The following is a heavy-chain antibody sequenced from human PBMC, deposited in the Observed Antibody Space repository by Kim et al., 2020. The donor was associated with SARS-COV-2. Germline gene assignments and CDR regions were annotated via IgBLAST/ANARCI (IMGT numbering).Heavy chain of an antibody. V-gene: IGHV1-69*13. D-gene: IGHD6-13*01. J-gene: IGHJ4*02. Sequence: PVKVSCKASGGTFSSYAISWVRQAPGQGLEWMGGIIPIFGTANYAQKFQGRVTITADESTSTAYMELSSLRSEDTAVYYCASELLKAAADPKGFDYWGQGTLVTVSS. CDR3: ASELLKAAADPKGFDY. CDR2: IIPIFGTA. CDR1: GGTFSSYA.